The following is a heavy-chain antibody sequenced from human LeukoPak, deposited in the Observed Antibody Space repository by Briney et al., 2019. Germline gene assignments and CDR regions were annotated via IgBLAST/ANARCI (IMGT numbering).Heavy chain of an antibody. J-gene: IGHJ4*02. D-gene: IGHD5-24*01. CDR3: ARVLRDGYNRPFDY. CDR2: IRYDGSNK. V-gene: IGHV3-30*02. Sequence: GGSLRPSCAASGFTFSSYGIHWVRQAPGKGLEWVAFIRYDGSNKYYADSVKGRFTISRDNSKNTLYLQMNSLRAEDTAVYYCARVLRDGYNRPFDYWGQGTLVTVSS. CDR1: GFTFSSYG.